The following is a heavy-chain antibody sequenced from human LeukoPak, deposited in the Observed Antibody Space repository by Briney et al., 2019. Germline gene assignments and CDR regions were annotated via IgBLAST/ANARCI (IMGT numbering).Heavy chain of an antibody. D-gene: IGHD6-13*01. Sequence: SETLSLTCTVSGGSISSSSYYWGWIRQPPGKGLEWIGSIYYSGSTYYNPPLKSRVTISLDTSKNQFSLKLTSVTAADTAVYYCARMSGIAAAYNHLYFDFWGRGTLVTVSS. CDR3: ARMSGIAAAYNHLYFDF. CDR1: GGSISSSSYY. V-gene: IGHV4-39*07. CDR2: IYYSGST. J-gene: IGHJ4*02.